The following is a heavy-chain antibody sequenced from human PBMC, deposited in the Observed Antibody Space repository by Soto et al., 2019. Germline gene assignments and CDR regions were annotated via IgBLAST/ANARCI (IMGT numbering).Heavy chain of an antibody. CDR3: AKDLVGSNADYFGY. V-gene: IGHV3-23*01. CDR2: ISGSGGST. CDR1: GFTFSSYA. J-gene: IGHJ4*02. Sequence: EVQLLESGGGLVQPGGSLRLSCAASGFTFSSYAMSWVRQAPGKGMEWVAAISGSGGSTYYADSVKGRFTISRDNSKSPLDLQMNRLRAEDAAVYYCAKDLVGSNADYFGYWGQGTLVTVSS. D-gene: IGHD2-15*01.